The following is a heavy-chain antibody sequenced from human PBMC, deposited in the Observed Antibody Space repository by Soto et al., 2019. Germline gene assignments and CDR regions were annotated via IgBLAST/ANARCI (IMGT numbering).Heavy chain of an antibody. Sequence: QVQLVESGGGVVQPGRSLRLSCAASGFTFSSYGMHWVRQAPGKGLEWVAVISYDGSNKYYADSVKGRFTISRDNSKNTLYLQMISLRAEDTAVYYCAKDHAGYCSSTSCYLGYMDVWGKGTTVTVSS. CDR3: AKDHAGYCSSTSCYLGYMDV. V-gene: IGHV3-30*18. CDR1: GFTFSSYG. D-gene: IGHD2-2*01. CDR2: ISYDGSNK. J-gene: IGHJ6*03.